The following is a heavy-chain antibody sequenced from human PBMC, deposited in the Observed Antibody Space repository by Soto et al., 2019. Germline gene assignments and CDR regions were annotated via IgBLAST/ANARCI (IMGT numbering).Heavy chain of an antibody. Sequence: QVQLQESGPGLVKPSETLSLTCTVSGGSVSSGSYYWSWIRQPPGKGLEWIGYIYYSGSTNYNPSLKSRVTISVDTSKNQFSLKLSSVTAADTAVYYCARLEITGTTGGLVDYWGQGTLVTVSS. CDR3: ARLEITGTTGGLVDY. CDR1: GGSVSSGSYY. CDR2: IYYSGST. D-gene: IGHD1-7*01. V-gene: IGHV4-61*01. J-gene: IGHJ4*02.